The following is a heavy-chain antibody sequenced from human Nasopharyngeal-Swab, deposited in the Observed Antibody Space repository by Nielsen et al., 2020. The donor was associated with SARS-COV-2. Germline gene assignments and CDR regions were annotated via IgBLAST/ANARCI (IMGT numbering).Heavy chain of an antibody. Sequence: ASVKVSCKASGYTFTSYGISWVRQAPGQGLEWMGWISAYNGNTNYAQKLQGRVTMTTDTSTSTAHMELRSLRSDDTAVYYCARILRLELRTCGMDVWGQGTTVTVSS. J-gene: IGHJ6*02. CDR3: ARILRLELRTCGMDV. V-gene: IGHV1-18*01. CDR2: ISAYNGNT. D-gene: IGHD1-7*01. CDR1: GYTFTSYG.